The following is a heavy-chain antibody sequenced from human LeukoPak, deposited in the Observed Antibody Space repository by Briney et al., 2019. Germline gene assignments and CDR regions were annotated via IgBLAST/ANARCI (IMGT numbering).Heavy chain of an antibody. Sequence: GGSLRLSCAASGFIFRNYVMRWVRQAPGKRLAWVSTITTTGGSTDYADSVKGRFTISRDNSKNTLYLQMNSLRAEDTAVYYCAKATGDIGHYDFDSWGQGTLVTVSS. CDR2: ITTTGGST. V-gene: IGHV3-23*01. J-gene: IGHJ4*02. CDR3: AKATGDIGHYDFDS. D-gene: IGHD2-21*02. CDR1: GFIFRNYV.